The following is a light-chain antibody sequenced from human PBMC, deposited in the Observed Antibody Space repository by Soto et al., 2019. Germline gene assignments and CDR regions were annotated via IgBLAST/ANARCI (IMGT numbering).Light chain of an antibody. CDR2: YDS. CDR1: NFGSKT. Sequence: SYVLTQPPSVSVAPGRTARISCGGNNFGSKTVHWYQQKPGQAPVLVIYYDSDRPSGIPERFSGSNSGNTATLTISRVEAGDEADYYCQVWDSSSDLRGVFGGGTKLTVL. J-gene: IGLJ2*01. CDR3: QVWDSSSDLRGV. V-gene: IGLV3-21*04.